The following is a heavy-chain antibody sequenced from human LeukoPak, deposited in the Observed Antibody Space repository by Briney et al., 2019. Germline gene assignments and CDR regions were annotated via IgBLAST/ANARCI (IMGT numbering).Heavy chain of an antibody. Sequence: GESLKISCKGSGYSFTSYWIAWVRQMPGQGLEWMGIIYPGDSDTRYSPSFRGQVTISADKSISTAYLQWSSLKASDTAMYYCARLRSTAYHPLAFDPWGQGTLVTVSP. J-gene: IGHJ5*02. CDR1: GYSFTSYW. CDR3: ARLRSTAYHPLAFDP. D-gene: IGHD2-21*02. CDR2: IYPGDSDT. V-gene: IGHV5-51*01.